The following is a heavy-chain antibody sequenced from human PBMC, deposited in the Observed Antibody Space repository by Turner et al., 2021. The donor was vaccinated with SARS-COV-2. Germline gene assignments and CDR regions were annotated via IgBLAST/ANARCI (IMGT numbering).Heavy chain of an antibody. CDR1: GFTFSNAW. CDR3: TTGKTYYYVSSAYYYSVDY. CDR2: INRKTDGGTA. V-gene: IGHV3-15*01. J-gene: IGHJ4*02. D-gene: IGHD3-22*01. Sequence: EVQLVESGGGLVKPGGSLRLSCAASGFTFSNAWMSWVRRAPGKGLEWVGRINRKTDGGTADYAAPVKGRFTISRDDSKNTLYLQMNSLKTEDTAVYYCTTGKTYYYVSSAYYYSVDYWGQGTLVTVSS.